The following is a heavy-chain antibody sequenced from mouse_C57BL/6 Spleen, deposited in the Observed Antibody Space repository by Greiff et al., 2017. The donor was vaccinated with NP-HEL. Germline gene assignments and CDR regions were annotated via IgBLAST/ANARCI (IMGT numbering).Heavy chain of an antibody. CDR3: ARRGYITTGGYAMDY. CDR2: INPNNGGT. CDR1: GYTFTDYN. J-gene: IGHJ4*01. D-gene: IGHD1-1*01. V-gene: IGHV1-18*01. Sequence: VQLQQSGPELVKPGASVKIPCKASGYTFTDYNMDWVKQSHGKSLEWIGDINPNNGGTIYNQKFKGKATLTVDKSSSTAYMELRSLTSEDTAVYYCARRGYITTGGYAMDYWGQGTSVTVSS.